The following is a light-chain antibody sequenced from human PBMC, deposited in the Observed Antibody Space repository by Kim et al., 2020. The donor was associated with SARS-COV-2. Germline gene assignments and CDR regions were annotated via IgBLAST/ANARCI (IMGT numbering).Light chain of an antibody. J-gene: IGKJ1*01. CDR1: QSIVTW. V-gene: IGKV1-5*01. Sequence: ASVGDKVTITCRASQSIVTWMAWYQQKPGKAPNLLIYDASILQSGVPSRFSGSGSGTDFTLTISGLQPDDFATYYCQQYDSDSPTFGPGTKVDIK. CDR3: QQYDSDSPT. CDR2: DAS.